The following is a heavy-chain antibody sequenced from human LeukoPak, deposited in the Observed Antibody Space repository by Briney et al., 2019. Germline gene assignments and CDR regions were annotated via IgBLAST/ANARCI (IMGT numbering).Heavy chain of an antibody. J-gene: IGHJ5*02. CDR3: ARRPGSSSAWHWFDL. CDR1: GGSISSYY. V-gene: IGHV4-4*09. CDR2: IYTSGST. D-gene: IGHD6-6*01. Sequence: SETLSLTCTVSGGSISSYYWSWIRQPPGKGLEWIGYIYTSGSTNYNPSLKSRVTISVDTSKNQFSLKLSSVTAADTAVYYCARRPGSSSAWHWFDLWGQGTLVTVSS.